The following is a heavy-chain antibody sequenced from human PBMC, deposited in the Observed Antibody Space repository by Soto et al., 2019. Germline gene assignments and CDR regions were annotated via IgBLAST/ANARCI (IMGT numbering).Heavy chain of an antibody. J-gene: IGHJ4*02. CDR2: IYHSGST. D-gene: IGHD5-18*01. V-gene: IGHV4-4*02. CDR3: ASRGYSYGYYFDY. CDR1: GGSISSSNW. Sequence: SETLSLTCAVSGGSISSSNWWSWVRQPPGKGLEWIGEIYHSGSTNYNPSLKSRVTISVDKSKNQFPLKLSSVTAADTAVYYCASRGYSYGYYFDYWGQGTLVTVSS.